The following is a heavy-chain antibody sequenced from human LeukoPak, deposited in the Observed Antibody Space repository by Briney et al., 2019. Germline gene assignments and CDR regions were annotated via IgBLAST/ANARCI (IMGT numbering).Heavy chain of an antibody. V-gene: IGHV7-4-1*02. CDR2: TNTNTGNP. D-gene: IGHD6-19*01. Sequence: ASVKVSCKTSGYTFTSYAMNWVRQAPGQGLEWMGWTNTNTGNPTYAQGFTGRFVFSLDTSVSTAYLQISSLKAEDTAVYYCARDTVARTSRFPYFDYWGQGTLVTVSS. J-gene: IGHJ4*02. CDR3: ARDTVARTSRFPYFDY. CDR1: GYTFTSYA.